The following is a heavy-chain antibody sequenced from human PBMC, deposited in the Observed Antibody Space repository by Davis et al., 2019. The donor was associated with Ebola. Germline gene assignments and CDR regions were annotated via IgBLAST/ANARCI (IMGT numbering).Heavy chain of an antibody. CDR1: GASITGHY. D-gene: IGHD2-21*02. V-gene: IGHV4-4*07. CDR2: IYNSGDT. CDR3: ARDARFDFSSTDCYSWFGP. J-gene: IGHJ5*02. Sequence: PSETLSLTCSVSGASITGHYWSWIRQPAGKGLEWIGHIYNSGDTKYNPSLTSRVTMSVDMSKNQFSLNLNSVTAADTAVYYCARDARFDFSSTDCYSWFGPWGQGTLVTVSS.